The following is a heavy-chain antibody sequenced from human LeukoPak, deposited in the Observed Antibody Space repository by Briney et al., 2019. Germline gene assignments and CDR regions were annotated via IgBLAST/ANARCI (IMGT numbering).Heavy chain of an antibody. CDR2: ISSSGSTI. CDR3: AELGITMIGGV. J-gene: IGHJ6*04. Sequence: PSETLSLTCTVSGYSISSGYYWVWIRQPPGKGLEWVSYISSSGSTIYYADSVKGRFTISRDNAKNSLYLQMNSLRAEDTAVYYCAELGITMIGGVWGKGTTVTISS. V-gene: IGHV3-11*04. D-gene: IGHD3-10*02. CDR1: GYSISSGYY.